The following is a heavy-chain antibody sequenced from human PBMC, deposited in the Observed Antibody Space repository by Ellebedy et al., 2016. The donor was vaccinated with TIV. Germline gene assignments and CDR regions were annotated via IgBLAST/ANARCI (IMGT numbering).Heavy chain of an antibody. CDR2: IKEGGTKR. CDR3: VTQRGLD. CDR1: GFTLSNYW. Sequence: GESLKISCAASGFTLSNYWMNWVRQAPGKGLEWVANIKEGGTKRYYVDSVKGRFSIARDDAKNSIYLQMNSLRVEDTAIYYCVTQRGLDWGQGTLVTVSS. V-gene: IGHV3-7*01. J-gene: IGHJ4*02. D-gene: IGHD6-19*01.